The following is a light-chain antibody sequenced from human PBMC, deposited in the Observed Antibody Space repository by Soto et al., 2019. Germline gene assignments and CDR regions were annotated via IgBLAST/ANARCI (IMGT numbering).Light chain of an antibody. CDR3: QQSYSTSWT. CDR1: QSISSY. V-gene: IGKV1-39*01. J-gene: IGKJ1*01. Sequence: DIQMTQSPSSLSASVGDRVTITCRASQSISSYLNWYQQKPGKAPKLLIYAASSLQSGVPSRFSGSGSGTDFNLTISSLQPEDFATYYGQQSYSTSWTFGQGTKVEIQ. CDR2: AAS.